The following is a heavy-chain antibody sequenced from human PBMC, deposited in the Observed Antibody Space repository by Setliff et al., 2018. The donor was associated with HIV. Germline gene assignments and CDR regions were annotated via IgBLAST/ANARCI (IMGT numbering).Heavy chain of an antibody. CDR2: IYYSGNT. CDR1: GGSINNDIYF. CDR3: ARLRGLNLEPFDY. J-gene: IGHJ4*02. D-gene: IGHD1-1*01. Sequence: SETLSLTCSVSGGSINNDIYFWTWIRQHPGKGLEWIGYIYYSGNTYYHPSLKSRLTITQHTSKNHFSLSLSSVTAADTAVYYCARLRGLNLEPFDYWGQGTLVTVSS. V-gene: IGHV4-39*02.